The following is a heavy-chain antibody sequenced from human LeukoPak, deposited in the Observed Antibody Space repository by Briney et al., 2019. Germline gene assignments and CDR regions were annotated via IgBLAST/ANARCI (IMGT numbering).Heavy chain of an antibody. CDR1: GGSISSGGYY. J-gene: IGHJ4*02. D-gene: IGHD6-6*01. CDR2: IYYSGST. CDR3: ARSYSSSLMRLLVY. Sequence: SQTLSLTCAVSGGSISSGGYYWSWIRQPPGKGLEWIGYIYYSGSTNYNPSLKSRVTISVDTSKNQFSLKLSSVAAADTAVYYCARSYSSSLMRLLVYWGQGTLVTVSS. V-gene: IGHV4-61*08.